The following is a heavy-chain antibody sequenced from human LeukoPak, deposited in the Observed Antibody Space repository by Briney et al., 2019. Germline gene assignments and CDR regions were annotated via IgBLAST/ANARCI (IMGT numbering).Heavy chain of an antibody. J-gene: IGHJ6*04. D-gene: IGHD3-10*01. CDR1: GVSISSSNW. CDR2: IYHSGST. V-gene: IGHV4-4*02. Sequence: ASETLSLTCAVSGVSISSSNWWRWVRQPPGKGLEWIGEIYHSGSTNYNPSLKSRVTISVDKSKNQFSLKLSSVTAADTAVYYCARTLWFGELLGYYGMDVWGKGTTVTVSS. CDR3: ARTLWFGELLGYYGMDV.